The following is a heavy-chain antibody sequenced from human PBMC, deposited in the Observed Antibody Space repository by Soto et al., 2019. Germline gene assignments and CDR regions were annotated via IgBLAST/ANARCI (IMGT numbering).Heavy chain of an antibody. CDR3: AAAGIPVAGRHPDF. V-gene: IGHV1-2*02. CDR1: GYMFTGFY. CDR2: INPNNGVT. D-gene: IGHD6-19*01. Sequence: ASVKVSCKASGYMFTGFYLHWVRQAPGQGLEWMGWINPNNGVTTYAKNFQGRVTMTRDSSISTAYMELSSLRSDDTAVYFCAAAGIPVAGRHPDFWGQGTVVTVSS. J-gene: IGHJ4*02.